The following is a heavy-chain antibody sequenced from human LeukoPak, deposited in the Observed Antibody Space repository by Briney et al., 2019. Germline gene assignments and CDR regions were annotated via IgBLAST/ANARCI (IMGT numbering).Heavy chain of an antibody. CDR1: GYTFTSYD. J-gene: IGHJ5*02. CDR3: ARGIRQDLRYYDFWSGSHNWFDP. V-gene: IGHV1-8*01. Sequence: GASVKVSCKASGYTFTSYDINWVRQATGQGLEWMGWMNPNSGNTGYAQKFQGRVTMTRNTSISTAYMELSSLRSEDTAVYYCARGIRQDLRYYDFWSGSHNWFDPWGQGTLVTVSS. CDR2: MNPNSGNT. D-gene: IGHD3-3*01.